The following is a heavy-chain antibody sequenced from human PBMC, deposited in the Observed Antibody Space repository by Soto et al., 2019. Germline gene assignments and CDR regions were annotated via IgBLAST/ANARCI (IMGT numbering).Heavy chain of an antibody. J-gene: IGHJ6*02. CDR1: GGSISSSSYY. CDR3: ARRHRYGMDV. Sequence: SETLSLTCTVSGGSISSSSYYWGWIRQPPGKGLEWIGSIYYSGSTYYNPSLKSRVTISVDTSKNQFSLKLSSVTAADTAVYYCARRHRYGMDVWGQGTTVTVSS. V-gene: IGHV4-39*01. CDR2: IYYSGST.